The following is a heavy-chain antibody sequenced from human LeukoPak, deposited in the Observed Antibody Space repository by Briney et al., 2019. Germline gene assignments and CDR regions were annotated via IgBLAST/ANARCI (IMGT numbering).Heavy chain of an antibody. CDR1: GFTFSNYW. V-gene: IGHV3-74*01. J-gene: IGHJ6*03. Sequence: GGSLRLSCAASGFTFSNYWMHWVRQAPGKGLVWVSRINSDGINTSYADSLKGRFTISRDNSKNTLYLQMNSLRAEDTAVYYCAKDGGEYYDILTGYYPRLYYMDVWGKGTTVTISS. CDR3: AKDGGEYYDILTGYYPRLYYMDV. CDR2: INSDGINT. D-gene: IGHD3-9*01.